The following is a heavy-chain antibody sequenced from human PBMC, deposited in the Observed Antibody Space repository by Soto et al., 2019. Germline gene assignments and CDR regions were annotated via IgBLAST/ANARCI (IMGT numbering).Heavy chain of an antibody. Sequence: ASVKVSCKASGYTFTGYYMHWVRHAPGQGLERMGSINPNSGGTNYAQEFQGRVTMTRHTSISTAYMELSRLGCDDTAVYYCARENVLRYLDWLPLSKEDAIDIWGQG. CDR2: INPNSGGT. CDR3: ARENVLRYLDWLPLSKEDAIDI. D-gene: IGHD3-9*01. V-gene: IGHV1-2*02. CDR1: GYTFTGYY. J-gene: IGHJ3*02.